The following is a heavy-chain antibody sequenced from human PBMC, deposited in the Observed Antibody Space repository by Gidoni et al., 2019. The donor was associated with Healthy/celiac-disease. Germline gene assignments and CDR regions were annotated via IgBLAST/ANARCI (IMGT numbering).Heavy chain of an antibody. CDR2: ISAYNGNT. V-gene: IGHV1-18*04. CDR1: GYTFTSSG. D-gene: IGHD3-10*01. CDR3: ARDPPYGSGSYYNVVPKFIFDY. Sequence: QVQLVQSGAEVKKPGASVKVSCKASGYTFTSSGISWVRQAPGQGLEWMGWISAYNGNTNYTQKLQGRVTMTTDTSTSTAYMELRSLRSDDTAVYYCARDPPYGSGSYYNVVPKFIFDYWGQGTLVTVSS. J-gene: IGHJ4*02.